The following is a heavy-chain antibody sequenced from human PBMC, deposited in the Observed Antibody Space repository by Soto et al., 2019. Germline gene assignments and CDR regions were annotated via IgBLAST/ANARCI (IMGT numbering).Heavy chain of an antibody. V-gene: IGHV2-5*02. CDR3: AHAYVGRSLY. CDR2: IYWDDSK. D-gene: IGHD3-10*02. J-gene: IGHJ4*02. CDR1: GFSLTTDRVG. Sequence: QITLKESGPTLVKPTQTLTLTCTFSGFSLTTDRVGVGWIRQPPGAALEWLAVIYWDDSKTYRPSLESRLTITKDTSKNQVALTMTNMDSLDTATYYCAHAYVGRSLYWCQGTLVTVSS.